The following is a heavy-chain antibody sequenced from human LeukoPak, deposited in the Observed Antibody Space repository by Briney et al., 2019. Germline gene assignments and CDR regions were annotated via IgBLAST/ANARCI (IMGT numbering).Heavy chain of an antibody. CDR1: GGSISSGGYY. Sequence: SETLSLTCTVSGGSISSGGYYWSWIRQPPGKGLEWIGYIYHSGSTYYNPSLKSRVTISVDRSKNQFSLKLSSVTAADTAVCYCAREGDYYDSSAQDGDYWGQGTLVTVSS. J-gene: IGHJ4*02. D-gene: IGHD3-22*01. CDR2: IYHSGST. CDR3: AREGDYYDSSAQDGDY. V-gene: IGHV4-30-2*01.